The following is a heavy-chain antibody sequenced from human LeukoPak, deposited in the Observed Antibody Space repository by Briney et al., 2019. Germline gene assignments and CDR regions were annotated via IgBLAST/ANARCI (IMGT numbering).Heavy chain of an antibody. CDR2: ISSSSSYI. J-gene: IGHJ4*02. V-gene: IGHV3-21*01. Sequence: PGGSLRLSCAASGFTFSSYSMNWVRQAPGKGLEWVSSISSSSSYIYYADSVKGRFTISRDNAKNSLYLQMNSLRAEDTAVYYCARDSGSGSYLVDYWGQGTLVTVSS. CDR1: GFTFSSYS. D-gene: IGHD3-10*01. CDR3: ARDSGSGSYLVDY.